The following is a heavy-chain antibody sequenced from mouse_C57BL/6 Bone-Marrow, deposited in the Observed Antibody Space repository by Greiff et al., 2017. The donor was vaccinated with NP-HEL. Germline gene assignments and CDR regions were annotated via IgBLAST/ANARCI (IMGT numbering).Heavy chain of an antibody. Sequence: VQLQQSGTVLARPGASVKMSCKTSGYTFTSYWMHWVKQRPGQGLEWIGAIYPGNSDTSYNQKFKGKAKLTAVTSASTAYMELSSLTNEDSAVYYCTRYSSVSSSRYYAMDYWGQGTSVTVSS. D-gene: IGHD1-3*01. CDR2: IYPGNSDT. CDR3: TRYSSVSSSRYYAMDY. J-gene: IGHJ4*01. V-gene: IGHV1-5*01. CDR1: GYTFTSYW.